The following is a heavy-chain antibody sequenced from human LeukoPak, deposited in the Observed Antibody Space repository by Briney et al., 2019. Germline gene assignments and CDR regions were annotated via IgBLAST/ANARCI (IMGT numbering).Heavy chain of an antibody. J-gene: IGHJ4*02. Sequence: PSETLSLTCAVSGGSISSGGYSWSWIRQPPGKGLVWIGYIYHSGSTYYNPSLKSRVTISVDRSKNQFSLKLSSVTAADTAVYYCARGVIYDSSGYYLYYFDYWGQGTLVTVSS. CDR1: GGSISSGGYS. CDR2: IYHSGST. D-gene: IGHD3-22*01. V-gene: IGHV4-30-2*01. CDR3: ARGVIYDSSGYYLYYFDY.